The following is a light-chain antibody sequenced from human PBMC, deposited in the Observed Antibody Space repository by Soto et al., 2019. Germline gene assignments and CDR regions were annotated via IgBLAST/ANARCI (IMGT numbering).Light chain of an antibody. CDR3: QQYKDYSGWT. V-gene: IGKV1-5*03. CDR1: QSISNW. CDR2: QAS. Sequence: DIQMTQSPSTLSASVGDRVTITCRASQSISNWLAWYQQKPGKAPKLLIYQASSLETGVSSRFSGSASETEFTLSISSLQPDDFATYYWQQYKDYSGWTFGQGTKVEFK. J-gene: IGKJ1*01.